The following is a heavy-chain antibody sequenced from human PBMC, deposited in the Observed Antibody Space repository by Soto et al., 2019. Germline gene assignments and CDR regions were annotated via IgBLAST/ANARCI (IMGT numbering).Heavy chain of an antibody. V-gene: IGHV3-7*01. D-gene: IGHD4-17*01. CDR2: INQDGGER. J-gene: IGHJ4*02. CDR1: GFTFHRDW. CDR3: ARDFYGSIDY. Sequence: GGSLRLSCAASGFTFHRDWMNWVRQAPGEGLEWVATINQDGGERNYVDSVKGRFTISRDNAKNSLYLQMNSLRAEDTAVYYCARDFYGSIDYWGQGALVTVS.